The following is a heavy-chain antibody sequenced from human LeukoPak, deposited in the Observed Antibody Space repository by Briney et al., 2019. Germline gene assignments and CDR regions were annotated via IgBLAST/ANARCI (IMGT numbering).Heavy chain of an antibody. CDR3: ARGPSGYHNT. CDR1: GGSFSGYY. Sequence: PSETLSLTCAVYGGSFSGYYWSWIRQPPGKGLEWIGEINHSGSTNYNPSLKSRVTISVDTSKNHFSLKLSSVTAEDTAVYYCARGPSGYHNTGGQGTLVTVSS. CDR2: INHSGST. V-gene: IGHV4-34*01. J-gene: IGHJ4*02. D-gene: IGHD5-12*01.